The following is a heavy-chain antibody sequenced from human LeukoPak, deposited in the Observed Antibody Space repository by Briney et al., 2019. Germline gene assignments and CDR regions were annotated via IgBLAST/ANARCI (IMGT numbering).Heavy chain of an antibody. CDR3: ARNNGMDV. J-gene: IGHJ6*02. V-gene: IGHV3-7*03. Sequence: GGSLRLSCAASGFTLSSHWMTWVRQVPGRGPEWVANVNRDGSETYYLDSVEGRFTISKDNAKNSLYLQMNSLRAEDTALYHCARNNGMDVWGQGTTVIVSS. CDR2: VNRDGSET. CDR1: GFTLSSHW.